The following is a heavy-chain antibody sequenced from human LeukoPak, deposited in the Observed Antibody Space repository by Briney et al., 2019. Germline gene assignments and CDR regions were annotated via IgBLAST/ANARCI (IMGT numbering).Heavy chain of an antibody. CDR2: INAYNGNT. V-gene: IGHV1-18*01. CDR3: ASSYGDYDHLDY. CDR1: GYSFTSYG. D-gene: IGHD4-17*01. Sequence: ASVKVSCKASGYSFTSYGISWVRQATGQGLEWMGWINAYNGNTNYAQKLQGRVTMTTDTSTSAAYMELRSLRADDTAVYYCASSYGDYDHLDYWGQGTLVTVSS. J-gene: IGHJ4*02.